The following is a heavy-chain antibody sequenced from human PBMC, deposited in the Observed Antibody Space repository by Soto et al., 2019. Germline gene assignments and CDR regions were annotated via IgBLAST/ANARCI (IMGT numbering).Heavy chain of an antibody. CDR2: VYYTGST. J-gene: IGHJ4*02. V-gene: IGHV4-59*01. CDR1: GGSISGSY. D-gene: IGHD6-19*01. CDR3: ARSVAVPGAHIDY. Sequence: LETLSLTCSVSGGSISGSYWSWIRQSPGKGLEWLGYVYYTGSTNYSPSLRSRVSISVDTSKNEFSLRLSSVTAADTAVYFCARSVAVPGAHIDYWGQGTQVTVSS.